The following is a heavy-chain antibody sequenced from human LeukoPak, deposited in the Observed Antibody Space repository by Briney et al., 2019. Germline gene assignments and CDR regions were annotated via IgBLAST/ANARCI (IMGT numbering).Heavy chain of an antibody. D-gene: IGHD1-20*01. V-gene: IGHV3-23*01. Sequence: GGSLRLSCGASGFTFSTYAMSWVRQAPGKGLEWVSVISGSGGSTHYADSVKGRFTISRDNSKNTVYLEMNSLRAEDTAVYYCAKDLGNWNRYFDYWGQGTLVTVSS. CDR3: AKDLGNWNRYFDY. CDR1: GFTFSTYA. J-gene: IGHJ4*02. CDR2: ISGSGGST.